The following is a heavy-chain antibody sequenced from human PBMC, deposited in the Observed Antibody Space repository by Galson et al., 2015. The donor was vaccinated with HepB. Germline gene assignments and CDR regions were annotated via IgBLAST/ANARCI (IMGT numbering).Heavy chain of an antibody. CDR2: ISSSSSYT. J-gene: IGHJ6*02. V-gene: IGHV3-11*05. CDR3: ARARGYGGYPRYGMDV. CDR1: GFTFSDYY. D-gene: IGHD5-12*01. Sequence: SLRLSCAASGFTFSDYYMSWIRQAPGKGLEWVSYISSSSSYTNYADSVKGRFTISRDNAKNSLYLQMNSLSAEDTAVYYCARARGYGGYPRYGMDVWGQGTTVTVSS.